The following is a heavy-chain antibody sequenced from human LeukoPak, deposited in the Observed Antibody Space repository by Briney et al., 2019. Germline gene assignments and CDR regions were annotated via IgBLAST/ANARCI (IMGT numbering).Heavy chain of an antibody. Sequence: ASVKVSCKASGYTFTNYGITWVRQAPGQGLEWMGWISAHDGTRNYALKHEDRVTMTTDTSTSTAYMELRSLRSDDTAVYYCAREGRDGYYYPYYFDYWGQGTLVTVPS. CDR1: GYTFTNYG. CDR3: AREGRDGYYYPYYFDY. CDR2: ISAHDGTR. J-gene: IGHJ4*02. V-gene: IGHV1-18*01. D-gene: IGHD5-24*01.